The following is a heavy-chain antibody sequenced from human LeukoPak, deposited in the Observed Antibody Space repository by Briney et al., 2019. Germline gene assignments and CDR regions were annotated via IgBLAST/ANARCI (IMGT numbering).Heavy chain of an antibody. D-gene: IGHD3-9*01. J-gene: IGHJ5*02. CDR3: ARDQRDFDWLFEWFDP. V-gene: IGHV4-39*07. CDR2: IYYRGNT. Sequence: PSETLSLTCTVSGGSISSSSYYWGWIRQPPGKGLEWIGSIYYRGNTYYNPSLKSRVTISVDTSKNQFSLKLSSVTAADTAVYYCARDQRDFDWLFEWFDPWGQGTLVTVSS. CDR1: GGSISSSSYY.